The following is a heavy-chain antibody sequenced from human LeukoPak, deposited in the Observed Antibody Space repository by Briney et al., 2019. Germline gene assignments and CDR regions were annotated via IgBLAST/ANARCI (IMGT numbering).Heavy chain of an antibody. Sequence: GGSLRLSCAASGFTFTTYWMSWVRQAPGKGLEWVANIKQDGSEKYYVDSVKGRITISRDNAKNSLYLQMNSLRAEDTAVYYCARLHGAYPIDYWGQGTLVTVST. CDR1: GFTFTTYW. J-gene: IGHJ4*02. CDR2: IKQDGSEK. V-gene: IGHV3-7*01. CDR3: ARLHGAYPIDY. D-gene: IGHD4/OR15-4a*01.